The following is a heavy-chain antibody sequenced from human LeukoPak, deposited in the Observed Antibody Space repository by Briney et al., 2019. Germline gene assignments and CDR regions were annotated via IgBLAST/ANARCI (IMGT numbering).Heavy chain of an antibody. D-gene: IGHD3-10*01. CDR3: ARHGSILYYYGLGSYYKPFGP. CDR1: GGSISSSNW. J-gene: IGHJ5*02. CDR2: IYHSGST. V-gene: IGHV4-4*02. Sequence: SGTLSLTCAVSGGSISSSNWWSWVRQPPGKGLEWIGEIYHSGSTNYNPSLKSRVTIPVDKSKNQFSLKLSSVTAADTAVYYCARHGSILYYYGLGSYYKPFGPWGQGTLVTVSS.